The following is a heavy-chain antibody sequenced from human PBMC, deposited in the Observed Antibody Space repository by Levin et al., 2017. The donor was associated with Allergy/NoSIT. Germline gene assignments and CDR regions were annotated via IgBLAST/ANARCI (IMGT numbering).Heavy chain of an antibody. D-gene: IGHD3-10*01. CDR2: ISTTSTYI. V-gene: IGHV3-21*01. CDR1: GFTFGSFS. J-gene: IGHJ4*02. Sequence: AGGSLRLSCVGSGFTFGSFSMNWVRQAPGKGLEWVSYISTTSTYIYYANSVKGRFTISRDNARNSLSLQMNSLRTEDTAVYYCATTLRGSGSYEDWGQGTVVTVSS. CDR3: ATTLRGSGSYED.